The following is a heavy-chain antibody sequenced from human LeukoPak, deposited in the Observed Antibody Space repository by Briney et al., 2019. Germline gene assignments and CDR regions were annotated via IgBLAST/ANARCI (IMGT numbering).Heavy chain of an antibody. CDR3: ARDSGSYRGENWFDP. Sequence: PGGSLRLSCAASGFTFSSYWMHWVRQAPGKGLVWVSRINSDGSSTSYADSVKGRFTISRDNAENTLYLQMNSLRAEDTAVYYCARDSGSYRGENWFDPWGQGTLVTVSS. D-gene: IGHD1-26*01. CDR2: INSDGSST. V-gene: IGHV3-74*01. CDR1: GFTFSSYW. J-gene: IGHJ5*02.